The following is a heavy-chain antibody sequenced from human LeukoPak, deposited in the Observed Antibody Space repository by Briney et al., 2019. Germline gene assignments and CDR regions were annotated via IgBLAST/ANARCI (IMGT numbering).Heavy chain of an antibody. CDR3: ARSTKILWFGELLYNWFDP. CDR1: GYTFTSYD. J-gene: IGHJ5*02. D-gene: IGHD3-10*01. CDR2: MNPNSGNT. Sequence: ASVKVSCKDSGYTFTSYDINWVRHATGQGLEWMGWMNPNSGNTGYAQKFQGRVTMTRNTSISTAYMELSSLRSEDTAVYYCARSTKILWFGELLYNWFDPWGQGTLVTVSS. V-gene: IGHV1-8*01.